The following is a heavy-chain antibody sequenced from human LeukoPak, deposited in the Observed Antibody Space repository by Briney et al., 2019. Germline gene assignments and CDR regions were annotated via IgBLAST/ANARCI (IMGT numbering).Heavy chain of an antibody. V-gene: IGHV3-23*01. J-gene: IGHJ4*02. CDR2: INYNGDNK. D-gene: IGHD6-19*01. CDR3: AKDGHCPGALCPTQIAVAGYNDN. CDR1: GFTFSDYT. Sequence: GRSLRLSCGASGFTFSDYTMNWVRQAPGKGLEWVSIINYNGDNKYYADSVQGRFTISRDNSKNTVYLQMNSLRAEDTAIYYCAKDGHCPGALCPTQIAVAGYNDNWGQGTLVTVSS.